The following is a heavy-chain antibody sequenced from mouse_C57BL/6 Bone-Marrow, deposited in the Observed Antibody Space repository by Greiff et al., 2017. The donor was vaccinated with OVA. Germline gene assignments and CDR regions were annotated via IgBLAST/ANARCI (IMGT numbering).Heavy chain of an antibody. Sequence: SLPGLLQPSHILSITCTFSGFSLTSYGVHWVRQSPGKGLEWLGVIWSGGSTDYNAAFISRLSISKDNSKSQVFFKMNSLQADDTAIYYCARIDYYAMDYWGQGTSVTVSS. J-gene: IGHJ4*01. CDR3: ARIDYYAMDY. CDR1: GFSLTSYG. CDR2: IWSGGST. V-gene: IGHV2-2*01.